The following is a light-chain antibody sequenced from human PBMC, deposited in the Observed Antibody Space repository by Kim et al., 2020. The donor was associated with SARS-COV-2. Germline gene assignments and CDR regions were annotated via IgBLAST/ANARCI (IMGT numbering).Light chain of an antibody. Sequence: ALSPGEIATIACRASQSVSSYLAWYQQKPGQAPRLLIYDASNRATGIPARFSGSGSGTDFTLTISSLEPEDFAVYYCQQRSNWLTFGGGTKVDIK. CDR3: QQRSNWLT. V-gene: IGKV3-11*01. CDR2: DAS. CDR1: QSVSSY. J-gene: IGKJ4*01.